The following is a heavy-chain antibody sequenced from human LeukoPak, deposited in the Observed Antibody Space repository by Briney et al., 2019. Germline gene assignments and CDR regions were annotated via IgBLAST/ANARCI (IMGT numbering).Heavy chain of an antibody. J-gene: IGHJ3*02. V-gene: IGHV3-21*01. Sequence: PGGSLRLSCAASGFTFSSYSMNWVRQAPGKGLEWVSPISSSSSYIYYADSVKGRFTISRDNAKNSLYLQMNSLRAEDTAVYYCASMATTIMYDAFDIWGQGTMVTVSS. D-gene: IGHD5-12*01. CDR3: ASMATTIMYDAFDI. CDR1: GFTFSSYS. CDR2: ISSSSSYI.